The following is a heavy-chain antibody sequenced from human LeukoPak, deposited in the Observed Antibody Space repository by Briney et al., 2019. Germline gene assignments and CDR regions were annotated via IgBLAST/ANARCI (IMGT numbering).Heavy chain of an antibody. J-gene: IGHJ4*02. D-gene: IGHD6-19*01. CDR2: ISSSSSYI. CDR1: GFTFSSYS. CDR3: ARGRSSMFIAVALIDY. Sequence: GGSLRLSCAASGFTFSSYSMNWVSQAPGKWLEWVSSISSSSSYIYYADSVKGRFTISRDNAKNSLYLQMNSLRAEDTAVYYCARGRSSMFIAVALIDYWGQGTLVTVSS. V-gene: IGHV3-21*01.